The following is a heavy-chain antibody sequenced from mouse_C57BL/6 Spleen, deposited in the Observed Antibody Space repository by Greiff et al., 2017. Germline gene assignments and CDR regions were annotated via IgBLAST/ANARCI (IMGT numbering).Heavy chain of an antibody. Sequence: EVQLQQSGPELVKPGASVKISCKASGYSFTGYYMNWVKQSPEKSLEWIGEINPSTGGTTYNQKFKAKATLTVDKSSSTAYMQLKSLTSEDSAVYYCARDGGNRAMDYWGQGTSVTVSS. D-gene: IGHD2-1*01. J-gene: IGHJ4*01. CDR2: INPSTGGT. V-gene: IGHV1-42*01. CDR1: GYSFTGYY. CDR3: ARDGGNRAMDY.